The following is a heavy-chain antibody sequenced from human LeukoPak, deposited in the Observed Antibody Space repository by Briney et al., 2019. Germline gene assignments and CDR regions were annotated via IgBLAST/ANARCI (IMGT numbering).Heavy chain of an antibody. J-gene: IGHJ4*02. CDR3: AGGGDGYCSGGSCYYFDY. Sequence: PSETLSLTCTVSGGSISSYYWSWIRQPPGKGLEWIGYIYYSGSTNYNPSLKSRVTISVDTSKSQFSLKLSSVTAADTAVYYCAGGGDGYCSGGSCYYFDYWGQGTLVTVSS. D-gene: IGHD2-15*01. CDR1: GGSISSYY. CDR2: IYYSGST. V-gene: IGHV4-59*01.